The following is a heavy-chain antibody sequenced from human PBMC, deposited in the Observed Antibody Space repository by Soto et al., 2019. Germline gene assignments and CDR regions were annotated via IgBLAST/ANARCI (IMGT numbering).Heavy chain of an antibody. CDR3: TPGLGEWLRFGGMGHYGMDV. Sequence: EVQLVESGGDLVKPGGSLRLSCAASGFTFSNAWMNWVRQAPGKGLEWVGRIKSKTDGGTTDYAAPVKGRFTISRDDSKNTLYLQMNSLKTEDTAVYYCTPGLGEWLRFGGMGHYGMDVWGQGTTVTVSS. D-gene: IGHD5-12*01. J-gene: IGHJ6*02. CDR1: GFTFSNAW. CDR2: IKSKTDGGTT. V-gene: IGHV3-15*07.